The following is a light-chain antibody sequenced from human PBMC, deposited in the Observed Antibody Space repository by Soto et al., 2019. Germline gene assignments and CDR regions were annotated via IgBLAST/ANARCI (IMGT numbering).Light chain of an antibody. Sequence: QSVLTQPPSVSEAPRQRVTISCSGSSSNIGNNAVNWYQQLPGKAPKLLIYYDDLLPSGVSDRFSGSKSGNTASLTISGLQAEDEADYYCCSYAGSSTYVFGTGTKLTVL. CDR1: SSNIGNNA. V-gene: IGLV1-36*01. CDR2: YDD. J-gene: IGLJ1*01. CDR3: CSYAGSSTYV.